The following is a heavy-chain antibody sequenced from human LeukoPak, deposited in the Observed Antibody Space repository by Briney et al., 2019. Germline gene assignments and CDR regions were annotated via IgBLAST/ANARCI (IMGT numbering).Heavy chain of an antibody. CDR2: INPNSGGT. J-gene: IGHJ4*02. V-gene: IGHV1-2*06. CDR1: GYTFTSYG. Sequence: ASVKVSCKASGYTFTSYGISWVRQAPGQGLEWMGRINPNSGGTNYAQKFQGRVTMTRDTSISTAYMELSRLRSDDTAVYYCARVDEYNWNDFDYWGQGTLVTVSS. CDR3: ARVDEYNWNDFDY. D-gene: IGHD1-20*01.